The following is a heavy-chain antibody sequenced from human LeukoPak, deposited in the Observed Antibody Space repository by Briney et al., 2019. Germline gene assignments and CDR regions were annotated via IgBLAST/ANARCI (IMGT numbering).Heavy chain of an antibody. V-gene: IGHV3-23*01. Sequence: GGSLRLSCAASGFTFSSYAMNWVRQAPGRGLEWVSSISGSGYTTHYADSVQGRFTISRDNSKNTLYLQMNSLRADDTAVYYCAKQLYGAVDYWGQGTLVTVSS. CDR2: ISGSGYTT. CDR3: AKQLYGAVDY. D-gene: IGHD4-17*01. J-gene: IGHJ4*02. CDR1: GFTFSSYA.